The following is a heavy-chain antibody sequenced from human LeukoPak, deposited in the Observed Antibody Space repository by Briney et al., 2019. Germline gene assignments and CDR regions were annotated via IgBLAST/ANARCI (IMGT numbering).Heavy chain of an antibody. CDR1: GCTFSSYA. V-gene: IGHV1-69*05. CDR3: ARGVPATADPVYYYYYYMDV. D-gene: IGHD2-2*01. Sequence: GASVKVSCKASGCTFSSYAISWVRQAPGQGLEWMGGIIPIFGTANYAQKFQGRVTITTDESTSTAYMELSSLRSEDTAVYYCARGVPATADPVYYYYYYMDVWGKGTTVTVSS. CDR2: IIPIFGTA. J-gene: IGHJ6*03.